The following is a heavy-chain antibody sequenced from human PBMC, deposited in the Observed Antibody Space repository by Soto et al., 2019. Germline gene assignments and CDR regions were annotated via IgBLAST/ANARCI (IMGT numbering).Heavy chain of an antibody. CDR2: IRSKANSYAT. V-gene: IGHV3-73*02. CDR3: TKYYYDSSDYPTDAFDI. Sequence: DVQLVESGGGLVQPGGSLKLSCAASGFTFSGSSMHWVRQASGKGLEWVGRIRSKANSYATAYATSVKGRFTISRDDSKNTAYLQMNSLKTEDTAVYYCTKYYYDSSDYPTDAFDIWGQGTMVTVSS. J-gene: IGHJ3*02. CDR1: GFTFSGSS. D-gene: IGHD3-22*01.